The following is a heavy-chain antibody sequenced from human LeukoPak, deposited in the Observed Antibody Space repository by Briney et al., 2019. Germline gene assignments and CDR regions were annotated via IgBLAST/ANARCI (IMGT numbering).Heavy chain of an antibody. CDR3: ATDSYVSGSYYRLFY. Sequence: GGSLRLSCGASGFTFGTYWMHWVRQAPGKGLGWVSGINSDGGTTTYADSVKGRFTISRDNAKNTLYLQMNNLRAEETAIYYCATDSYVSGSYYRLFYWGQGTLVTVSS. V-gene: IGHV3-74*01. D-gene: IGHD3-10*01. J-gene: IGHJ4*02. CDR2: INSDGGTT. CDR1: GFTFGTYW.